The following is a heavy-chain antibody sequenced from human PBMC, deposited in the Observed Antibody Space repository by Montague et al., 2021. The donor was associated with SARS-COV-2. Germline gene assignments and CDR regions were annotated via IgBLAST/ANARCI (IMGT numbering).Heavy chain of an antibody. V-gene: IGHV4-61*02. CDR2: LLTSGAT. CDR3: ARDSPHFDFWRGHYGDKYYMDI. CDR1: GDSITSKTHY. Sequence: TLSLTCTVSGDSITSKTHYWDWVRQPAGKGLEWIGRLLTSGATNFNPPLKSRLTISRDTSKNEFYLKLSSVTAADTAVYYCARDSPHFDFWRGHYGDKYYMDIWGKGTTVTVS. J-gene: IGHJ6*03. D-gene: IGHD3-3*01.